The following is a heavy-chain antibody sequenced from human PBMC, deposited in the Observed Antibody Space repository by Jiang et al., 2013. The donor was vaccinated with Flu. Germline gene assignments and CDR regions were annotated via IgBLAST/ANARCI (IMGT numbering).Heavy chain of an antibody. V-gene: IGHV1-69*01. D-gene: IGHD5-12*01. CDR2: IIPILGTT. CDR1: GGAFSSYA. Sequence: GAEVKKPGSSMKVSCKASGGAFSSYAINWVRQAPGQGPEWMGGIIPILGTTTYAQKFQGRLTITADESTNTAYMELSSLRSEDTAVYYCANSGYSANDQYSYYYYM. J-gene: IGHJ6*03. CDR3: ANSGYSANDQYSYYYYM.